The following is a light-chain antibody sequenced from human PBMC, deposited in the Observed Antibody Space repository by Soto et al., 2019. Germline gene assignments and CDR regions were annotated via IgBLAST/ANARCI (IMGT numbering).Light chain of an antibody. CDR3: SSYSGASASSASYV. J-gene: IGLJ1*01. V-gene: IGLV2-23*02. CDR2: EVS. CDR1: SSDVGTFNL. Sequence: QSALTQPASVSGSPGQSITISCTGTSSDVGTFNLVSWYQQHPGKATKLLIFEVSNRPSGVSIRFSGSKSGNTASLTISGLQAEDEADYYCSSYSGASASSASYVFANGTKVTVL.